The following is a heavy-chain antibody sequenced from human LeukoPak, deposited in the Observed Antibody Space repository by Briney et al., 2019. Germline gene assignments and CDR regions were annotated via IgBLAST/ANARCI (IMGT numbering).Heavy chain of an antibody. Sequence: PGGSLRLSCAASGFTFSSYAMSWVRQAPGKGLEWVSSITANGGGTYYADSVKGRFSISRDNSRNTLYLQLTSLRAEDTAVYYCVRGRFGGYFDHWGQGSLVTVSS. CDR2: ITANGGGT. D-gene: IGHD2-15*01. J-gene: IGHJ4*02. CDR3: VRGRFGGYFDH. CDR1: GFTFSSYA. V-gene: IGHV3-23*01.